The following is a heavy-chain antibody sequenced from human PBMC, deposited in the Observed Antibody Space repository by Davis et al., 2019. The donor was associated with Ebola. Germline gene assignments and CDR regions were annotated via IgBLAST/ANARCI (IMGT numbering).Heavy chain of an antibody. V-gene: IGHV3-23*01. CDR1: GFTFSAYA. CDR2: ISSGSDNT. D-gene: IGHD1-26*01. CDR3: AKGRSSGMYVVAFDM. J-gene: IGHJ3*02. Sequence: GESLKISCAASGFTFSAYAMTWLRQPPGKGLEWVSGISSGSDNTYYADSVKGRFTISRDNSKNTLFLQMNSLRVEDTATYYCAKGRSSGMYVVAFDMWGRGTMVTFSS.